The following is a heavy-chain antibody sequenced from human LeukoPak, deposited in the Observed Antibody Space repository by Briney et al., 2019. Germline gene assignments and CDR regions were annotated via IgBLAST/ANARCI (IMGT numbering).Heavy chain of an antibody. V-gene: IGHV4-30-4*01. Sequence: SQTLSLTCTVSGGSISSGGYYWSWIRQSPGKGLEWIGYIYYSGSTYYNPSLKSRVTMSVDTSKNQFSLKLSSVTVADTAVYFCASTSFGEWELLYFDYWGQGTLVTVSS. CDR1: GGSISSGGYY. J-gene: IGHJ4*02. D-gene: IGHD1-26*01. CDR3: ASTSFGEWELLYFDY. CDR2: IYYSGST.